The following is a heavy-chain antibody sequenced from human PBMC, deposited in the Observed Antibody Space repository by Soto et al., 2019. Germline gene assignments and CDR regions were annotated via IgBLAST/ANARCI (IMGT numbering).Heavy chain of an antibody. CDR3: ARNQLYYNDISGRPLNAFDV. CDR2: IGIGSSTK. D-gene: IGHD3-22*01. Sequence: GGSLRLSCAASGFTFRNYVMNWVRQAPGKGLEWVSYIGIGSSTKYYADSVKGRFTISRDNAKNSLYLQMNSLRAEDTAVYYCARNQLYYNDISGRPLNAFDVWGQGTMVTVSS. CDR1: GFTFRNYV. V-gene: IGHV3-48*01. J-gene: IGHJ3*01.